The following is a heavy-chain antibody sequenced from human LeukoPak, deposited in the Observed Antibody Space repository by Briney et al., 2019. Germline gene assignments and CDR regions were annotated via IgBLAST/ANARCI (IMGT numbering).Heavy chain of an antibody. D-gene: IGHD3-16*01. V-gene: IGHV3-74*01. Sequence: GGSLRLSCAASGFTFSSYWMHWVRQAPGKGLVWVSRINSDGSSTSYADSVKARFTISRDNAKNTLYLQMNSLRAEDTAVYYCARDSSSDYVLFDIWGQGTMVTVSS. CDR2: INSDGSST. J-gene: IGHJ3*02. CDR3: ARDSSSDYVLFDI. CDR1: GFTFSSYW.